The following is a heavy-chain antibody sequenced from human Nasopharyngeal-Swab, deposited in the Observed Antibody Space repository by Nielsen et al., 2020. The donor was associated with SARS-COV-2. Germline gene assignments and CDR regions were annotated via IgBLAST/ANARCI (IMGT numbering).Heavy chain of an antibody. CDR1: GFPFSGYS. V-gene: IGHV3-7*01. CDR2: IKQDGSEN. CDR3: ARDSSGWYPDLDY. Sequence: GESLNISCAASGFPFSGYSMSWVRQAPGKGLEWVANIKQDGSENYYVDSGEGRFTISRDSAKNSLFLQMNSLRAEDTAVYYCARDSSGWYPDLDYWGQGTLVTVSS. D-gene: IGHD6-19*01. J-gene: IGHJ4*02.